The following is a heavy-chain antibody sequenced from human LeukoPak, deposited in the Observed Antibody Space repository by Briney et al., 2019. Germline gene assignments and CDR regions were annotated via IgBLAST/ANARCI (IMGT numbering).Heavy chain of an antibody. J-gene: IGHJ4*02. CDR3: AKEYSVRNQFDY. CDR2: ISAGGGNT. Sequence: EGSLRLSCAASGFTFSTYGMNWVRQAPGKGLEWVSAISAGGGNTYYADSVKGRFTISRDNSKNTLFLEMNSLRAEDTAVYYCAKEYSVRNQFDYWGQGTLVAVSS. CDR1: GFTFSTYG. V-gene: IGHV3-23*01. D-gene: IGHD1-14*01.